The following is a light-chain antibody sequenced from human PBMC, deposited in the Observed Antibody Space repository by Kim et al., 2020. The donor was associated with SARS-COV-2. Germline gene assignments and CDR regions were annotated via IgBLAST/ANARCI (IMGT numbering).Light chain of an antibody. V-gene: IGLV2-14*03. Sequence: SITISCTGTSSDVGGYNYFSWYQQHPGKAPKLMIYDVSNRPSGVSNRFSGSKSGNTASLTISGLQAEDEADYYCSSYTSSSTLVVFGGGTQLTVL. J-gene: IGLJ2*01. CDR2: DVS. CDR1: SSDVGGYNY. CDR3: SSYTSSSTLVV.